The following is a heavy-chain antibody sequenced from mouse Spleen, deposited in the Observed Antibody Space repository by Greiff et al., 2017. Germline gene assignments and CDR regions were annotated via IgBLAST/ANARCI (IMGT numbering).Heavy chain of an antibody. Sequence: EVQGVESGGGLVKPGGSLKLSCAASGFTFSDYYMYWVRQTPEKRLEWVATISDGGSYTYYPDSVKGRFTISRDNAKNNLYLQMSSLKSEDTAMYYCARVATDYAMDYWGQGTSVTVSS. J-gene: IGHJ4*01. CDR3: ARVATDYAMDY. V-gene: IGHV5-4*02. D-gene: IGHD1-1*01. CDR2: ISDGGSYT. CDR1: GFTFSDYY.